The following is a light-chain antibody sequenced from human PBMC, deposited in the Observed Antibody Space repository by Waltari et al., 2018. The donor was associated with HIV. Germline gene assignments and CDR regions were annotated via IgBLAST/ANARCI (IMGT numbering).Light chain of an antibody. CDR2: KDR. V-gene: IGLV3-25*03. Sequence: SYELTQPPSASVSPGQTARITCPGDALAKQYAYWYQQKPGQAPVLVIYKDRERPSGIPERFSGSSSGRTVTLTISGVQAEDEADYYCQSADSSGTYWVFGGGTKLTVL. J-gene: IGLJ3*02. CDR1: ALAKQY. CDR3: QSADSSGTYWV.